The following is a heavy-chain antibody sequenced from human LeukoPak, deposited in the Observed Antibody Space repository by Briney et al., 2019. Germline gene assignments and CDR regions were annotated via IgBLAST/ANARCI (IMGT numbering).Heavy chain of an antibody. D-gene: IGHD2-15*01. CDR1: GGSISSYY. CDR2: IYYSGGT. V-gene: IGHV4-59*01. CDR3: ARGPVAAPFDY. J-gene: IGHJ4*02. Sequence: SETLSLTCTVSGGSISSYYWSGIRQPPGKGLEWIGYIYYSGGTNYNPSLKSRVTISVDTSKNQFSLKLSSVTAADTAVYYCARGPVAAPFDYWGQGTLVTVSS.